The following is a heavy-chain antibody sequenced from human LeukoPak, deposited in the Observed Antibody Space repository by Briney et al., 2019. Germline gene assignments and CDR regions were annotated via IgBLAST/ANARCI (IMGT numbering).Heavy chain of an antibody. CDR2: ISSSSSTI. V-gene: IGHV3-48*02. D-gene: IGHD2-15*01. CDR3: ARGYRGYCSGGSCRNWFDP. Sequence: GGSLRLSCAASGFTFSSYSMNWVRQAPGKGLEWVSYISSSSSTIYYADSVKGRFTISGDNAKNSLYLQMNSLRDEDTAVYYCARGYRGYCSGGSCRNWFDPWGQGTLVTVSS. CDR1: GFTFSSYS. J-gene: IGHJ5*02.